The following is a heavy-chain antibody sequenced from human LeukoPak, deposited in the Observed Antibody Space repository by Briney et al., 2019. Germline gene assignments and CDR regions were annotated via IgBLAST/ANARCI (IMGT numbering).Heavy chain of an antibody. Sequence: GGSLRLSCAASGFTFSSYGMHWVRQAPGKGLEWVAFIRYDGSNKYYADSVKGRFTISRDNSKNTLYLQMNSLRAEDTAVYYCARAAIVVVPAAKSAGWFDPWGQGTLVTVSP. D-gene: IGHD2-2*01. V-gene: IGHV3-30*02. CDR3: ARAAIVVVPAAKSAGWFDP. J-gene: IGHJ5*02. CDR2: IRYDGSNK. CDR1: GFTFSSYG.